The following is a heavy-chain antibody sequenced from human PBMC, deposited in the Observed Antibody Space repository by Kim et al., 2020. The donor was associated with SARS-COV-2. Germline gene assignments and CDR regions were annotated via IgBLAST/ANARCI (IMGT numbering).Heavy chain of an antibody. CDR1: GFTFSSYE. D-gene: IGHD3-10*01. J-gene: IGHJ6*02. CDR3: ARDKGFGEFGLYYYYYGMDV. V-gene: IGHV3-48*03. CDR2: ISSSGSTI. Sequence: GGSLRLSCAASGFTFSSYEMNWVRQAPGKGLEWVSYISSSGSTIYYTDSVKGRFTISRDNAKNSLYLQMNSLRAEDTAVYYCARDKGFGEFGLYYYYYGMDVWGQGTTVTVSS.